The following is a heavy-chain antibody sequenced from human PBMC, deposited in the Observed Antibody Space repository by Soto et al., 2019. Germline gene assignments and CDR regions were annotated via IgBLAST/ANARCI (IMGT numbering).Heavy chain of an antibody. CDR2: ISYDGSNK. CDR1: GFTFSSYD. D-gene: IGHD3-3*01. J-gene: IGHJ4*02. V-gene: IGHV3-30-3*01. Sequence: QVQLVESGGGVVQPGRSLRLSCVVSGFTFSSYDMHWVRQAPVKGLEWVAVISYDGSNKYYADSVKGRFTISRDDSKNTLYLQMNSLRAEDTAVYYCARGLGETIFGVVKTQMNGEGLWYWGQGSLVTVSS. CDR3: ARGLGETIFGVVKTQMNGEGLWY.